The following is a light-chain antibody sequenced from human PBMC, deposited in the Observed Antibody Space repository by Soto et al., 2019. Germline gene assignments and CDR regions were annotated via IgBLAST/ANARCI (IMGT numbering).Light chain of an antibody. J-gene: IGKJ1*01. CDR1: QNINTY. Sequence: DIPMTQSPSSLSASIGDRVTITCRASQNINTYLNWYQQKPGKAPKFLIYVASSLQSGVPSRFSGSGSGTDFTLTISSLQPEDFATYYCQQSFRSPPTFGQGTKVEIK. CDR2: VAS. CDR3: QQSFRSPPT. V-gene: IGKV1-39*01.